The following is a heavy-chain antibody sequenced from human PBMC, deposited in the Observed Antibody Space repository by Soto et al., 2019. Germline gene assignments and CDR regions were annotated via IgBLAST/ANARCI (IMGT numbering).Heavy chain of an antibody. J-gene: IGHJ6*03. CDR3: ARDVDFWSGYSNYYYMDV. CDR1: GFTVSSNY. Sequence: EVQLVESWGGLVQPGGSLILSCAASGFTVSSNYMSWVRQAPGRGLERVSVIYSGGSTYSADSVKGRLTISRDNSKNTLYLQMTSLRAEDTAVYYCARDVDFWSGYSNYYYMDVWGKGTTVTVSS. V-gene: IGHV3-66*01. D-gene: IGHD3-3*01. CDR2: IYSGGST.